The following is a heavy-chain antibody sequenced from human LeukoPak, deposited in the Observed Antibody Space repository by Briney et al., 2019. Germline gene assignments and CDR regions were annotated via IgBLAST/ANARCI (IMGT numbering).Heavy chain of an antibody. CDR2: ITGDGTTT. CDR3: AKMNGYFEY. J-gene: IGHJ4*02. Sequence: GGSLRLSCEASGLTFSNHGMSWVRQAPGKGLQWVSAITGDGTTTYYADSVKGRFTISRDNSKNMQYLQMSSLRAEDTAVYYCAKMNGYFEYWGQGALVPVSS. D-gene: IGHD1-1*01. V-gene: IGHV3-23*01. CDR1: GLTFSNHG.